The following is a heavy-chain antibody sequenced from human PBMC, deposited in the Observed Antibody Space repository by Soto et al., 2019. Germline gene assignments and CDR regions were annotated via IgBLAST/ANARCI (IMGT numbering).Heavy chain of an antibody. J-gene: IGHJ1*01. Sequence: QITLKESGPTLVKPTQTLTLTCTFSGFSLSTSGVGVGWIRQPPGKALEWLAVIYWDDDKRSSPSLKSRLTITKDTPKNNQVVLTVTNVDPVDTATYFCSTLVRGVLHSWGQGTLVTVSS. V-gene: IGHV2-5*02. CDR3: STLVRGVLHS. CDR2: IYWDDDK. D-gene: IGHD3-10*01. CDR1: GFSLSTSGVG.